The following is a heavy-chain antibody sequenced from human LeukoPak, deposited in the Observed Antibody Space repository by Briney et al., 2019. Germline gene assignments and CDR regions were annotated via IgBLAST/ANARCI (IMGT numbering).Heavy chain of an antibody. Sequence: GASVKVSCKASGYIFTDYAIHWLRQAPGQRPEWMGWMNAANGNTKYSQKFQGRITLIRDTSAATAYMELSSLRHDDLAVYYCARGRGISGSNRDFYSYYYMDVWGKGTTVTVSS. CDR1: GYIFTDYA. CDR2: MNAANGNT. J-gene: IGHJ6*03. CDR3: ARGRGISGSNRDFYSYYYMDV. V-gene: IGHV1-3*01. D-gene: IGHD2-15*01.